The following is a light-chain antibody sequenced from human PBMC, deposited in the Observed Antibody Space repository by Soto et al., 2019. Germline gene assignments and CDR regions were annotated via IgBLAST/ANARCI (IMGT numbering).Light chain of an antibody. V-gene: IGLV2-14*01. CDR3: SSYTSSSTLYV. Sequence: LTQPASVSGSPRQSITISCTGASSDVGSYTYVSWYQQHPGKAPKLMIYEVNNRPSGVSNRFSGSKSGNTASLTISGLQAEDEADYYCSSYTSSSTLYVFGTGTKVTVL. CDR2: EVN. J-gene: IGLJ1*01. CDR1: SSDVGSYTY.